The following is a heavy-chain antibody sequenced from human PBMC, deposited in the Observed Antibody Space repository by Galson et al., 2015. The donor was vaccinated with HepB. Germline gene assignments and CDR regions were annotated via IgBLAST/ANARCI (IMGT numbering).Heavy chain of an antibody. J-gene: IGHJ6*02. Sequence: SLRLSCAAAGFTFSSYAMHWVRQAPGKGLEWVAVISYDGSNKYYADSVKGRFTISRDNSKNTLYLQMNSLRAEDTAVYYCARDNAVNYDFWSGRNYYYGMDVWGQGTTVTVSS. CDR1: GFTFSSYA. V-gene: IGHV3-30-3*01. CDR2: ISYDGSNK. D-gene: IGHD3-3*01. CDR3: ARDNAVNYDFWSGRNYYYGMDV.